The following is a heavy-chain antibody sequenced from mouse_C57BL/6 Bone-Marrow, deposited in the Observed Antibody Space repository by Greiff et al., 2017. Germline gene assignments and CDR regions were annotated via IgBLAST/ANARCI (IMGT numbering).Heavy chain of an antibody. Sequence: QVQLKQSGPELVKPGASVKISCKASGYAFSSSWMNWVKQRPGKGLEWIGRIYPGDGDTNYNGKFKGKATLTADKSSSTAYMQLSSLTSEDSAVYFCARSTTTVVARGYFDYWGQGTTLTVSS. CDR3: ARSTTTVVARGYFDY. V-gene: IGHV1-82*01. CDR1: GYAFSSSW. J-gene: IGHJ2*01. CDR2: IYPGDGDT. D-gene: IGHD1-1*01.